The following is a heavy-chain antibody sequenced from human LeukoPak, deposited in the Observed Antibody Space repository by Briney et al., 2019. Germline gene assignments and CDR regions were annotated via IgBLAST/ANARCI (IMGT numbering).Heavy chain of an antibody. Sequence: ASVKVSCKASGCTFTSNGISWVRQAPGQGLEWVGRIIPILGIANYAQKFQGRVTITADKSTSTAYMELSSLRSEDTAVYYCAKYSYDSSGYGYVWWYFDLWGRGTLVTVSS. V-gene: IGHV1-69*04. J-gene: IGHJ2*01. CDR2: IIPILGIA. CDR3: AKYSYDSSGYGYVWWYFDL. D-gene: IGHD3-22*01. CDR1: GCTFTSNG.